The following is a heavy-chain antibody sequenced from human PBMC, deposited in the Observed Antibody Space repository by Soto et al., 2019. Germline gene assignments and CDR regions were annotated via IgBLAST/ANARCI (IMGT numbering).Heavy chain of an antibody. CDR3: AGRSGYYSRDDAFDI. J-gene: IGHJ3*02. V-gene: IGHV3-53*01. CDR2: IYSGGST. Sequence: QLGGSLRLSCAASGFTVSSNYMSWVRQAPGKGLEWVSVIYSGGSTYYADSVKGRFTISRDNSKNTLYLQMNSLRAEDTAVYYCAGRSGYYSRDDAFDIWGQGTMVTVSS. CDR1: GFTVSSNY. D-gene: IGHD3-22*01.